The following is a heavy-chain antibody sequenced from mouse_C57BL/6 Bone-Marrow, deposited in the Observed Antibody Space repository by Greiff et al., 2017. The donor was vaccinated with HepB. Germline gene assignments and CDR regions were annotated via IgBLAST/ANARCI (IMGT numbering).Heavy chain of an antibody. Sequence: EVQLQQSGAELVRPGASVKLSCTASGFNIKDDYMHWVKQRPEQGLEWIGWIDPENGDTEYASKFQGKATITADTSSNTAYLQLSSLTSEDTAVYYCTTLRGYYFDYWGQGTTLTVSS. CDR1: GFNIKDDY. J-gene: IGHJ2*01. CDR2: IDPENGDT. V-gene: IGHV14-4*01. D-gene: IGHD1-1*01. CDR3: TTLRGYYFDY.